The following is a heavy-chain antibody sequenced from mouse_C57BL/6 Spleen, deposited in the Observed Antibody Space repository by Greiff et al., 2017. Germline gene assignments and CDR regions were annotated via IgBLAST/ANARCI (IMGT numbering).Heavy chain of an antibody. CDR2: IYPGDGDT. J-gene: IGHJ3*01. CDR3: ARQVSIAY. Sequence: VQLQQSGPELVKPGASVTISCKASGYAFSSSWMNWVKQRPGKGLEWIGRIYPGDGDTNYNGKFKGKATLTADKSSSTAYMQLSSLTSEDSAVYFCARQVSIAYWGQGTLVTVSA. CDR1: GYAFSSSW. V-gene: IGHV1-82*01.